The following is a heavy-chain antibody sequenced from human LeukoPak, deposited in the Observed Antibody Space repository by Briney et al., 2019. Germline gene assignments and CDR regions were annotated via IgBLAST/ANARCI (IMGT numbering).Heavy chain of an antibody. J-gene: IGHJ6*02. D-gene: IGHD3-10*01. CDR2: FDPEGGET. CDR3: ASGTYYYGSGSYYNPHDYYYYYGMDV. CDR1: GYTLTELS. V-gene: IGHV1-24*01. Sequence: ASVKVSCKVSGYTLTELSMHWVRQAPGKGLEWMGGFDPEGGETIYAQKFQGRVTMTEDTSTDTAYMELSSLRSEDTAVYYCASGTYYYGSGSYYNPHDYYYYYGMDVWGQGTTVTVSS.